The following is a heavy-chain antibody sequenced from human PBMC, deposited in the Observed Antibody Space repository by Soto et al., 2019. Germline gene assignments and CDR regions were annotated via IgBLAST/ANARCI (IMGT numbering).Heavy chain of an antibody. Sequence: PGESLKISCKGSGYSFTSYWISWVRQMPGKGLEWMGRIDPSDSYTNYSPSFQGHVTISADKSISTAYLQWSSLKASDTAMYYCARLRITMVRGLTEYYGMDVWGQGTTVTVS. J-gene: IGHJ6*02. CDR3: ARLRITMVRGLTEYYGMDV. V-gene: IGHV5-10-1*01. CDR2: IDPSDSYT. D-gene: IGHD3-10*01. CDR1: GYSFTSYW.